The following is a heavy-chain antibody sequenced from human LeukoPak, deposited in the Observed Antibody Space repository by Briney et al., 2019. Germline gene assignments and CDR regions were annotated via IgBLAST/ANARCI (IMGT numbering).Heavy chain of an antibody. CDR2: INSDGSTT. V-gene: IGHV3-74*01. Sequence: PPGGSLRLSCAASGFTFSSFAMHWVRQAPGKGLVWVSRINSDGSTTSYADSVKGRFTISRDNAKNTLYLQMNSLRAEDTAVYYCARDGSSWSNWLDPWGQGTLVTVSS. CDR1: GFTFSSFA. D-gene: IGHD6-13*01. CDR3: ARDGSSWSNWLDP. J-gene: IGHJ5*02.